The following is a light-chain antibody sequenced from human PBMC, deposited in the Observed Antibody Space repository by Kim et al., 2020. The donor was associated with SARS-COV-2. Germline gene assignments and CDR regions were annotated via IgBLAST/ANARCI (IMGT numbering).Light chain of an antibody. V-gene: IGLV2-14*03. CDR2: GVN. CDR1: SSDIGAYNY. J-gene: IGLJ1*01. CDR3: SSYTTSSTLV. Sequence: GQEITISCTGTSSDIGAYNYCPWYQQHPGEAPKLMIHGVNNRPSGVHNRFSGSKSGNTASLTISGLQAEDEADYYCSSYTTSSTLVFGTGTKVTVL.